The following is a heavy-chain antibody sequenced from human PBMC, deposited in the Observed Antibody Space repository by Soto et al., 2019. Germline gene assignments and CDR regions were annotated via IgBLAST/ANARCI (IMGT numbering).Heavy chain of an antibody. CDR2: IYSGGST. D-gene: IGHD6-13*01. CDR3: ARSSAGYYYYYGMDV. J-gene: IGHJ6*02. CDR1: GITVSSNY. V-gene: IGHV3-53*01. Sequence: LRLSCAASGITVSSNYMSWVRQAPGKGLEWVSVIYSGGSTYYADSVKGRFTISRDNSKNTLYLQMNSLRAEDTAVCYCARSSAGYYYYYGMDVWGQGTTVTVSS.